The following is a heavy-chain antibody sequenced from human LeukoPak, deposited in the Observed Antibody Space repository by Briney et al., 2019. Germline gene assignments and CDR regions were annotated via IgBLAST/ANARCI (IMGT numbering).Heavy chain of an antibody. V-gene: IGHV1-58*01. D-gene: IGHD2-15*01. J-gene: IGHJ6*04. Sequence: SVKVSCKASGFTFTSSAVQWVRQARGQRLEWRGWIVVGSGNTNYAQKFQERVTITRDMSTSTAYMELSSLRSEDTAVYYCAAGVEVAAPYYYGMDVWGKGTTVTVSS. CDR1: GFTFTSSA. CDR3: AAGVEVAAPYYYGMDV. CDR2: IVVGSGNT.